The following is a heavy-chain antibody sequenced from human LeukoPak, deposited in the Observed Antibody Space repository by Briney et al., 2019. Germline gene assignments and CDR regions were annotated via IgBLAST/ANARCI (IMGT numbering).Heavy chain of an antibody. CDR1: GFTLSTSGVG. CDR2: IYWDDDK. CDR3: AHRRLSSGYSVFDY. V-gene: IGHV2-5*02. Sequence: ESGPTLVKPTQTLTLTCTFSGFTLSTSGVGVGWIRQPPGKALEWLALIYWDDDKRYSPSLKSRLTITKDTSKNQVVLTMTNMDPVDTATYYCAHRRLSSGYSVFDYWGQGTLVTVPS. D-gene: IGHD3-22*01. J-gene: IGHJ4*02.